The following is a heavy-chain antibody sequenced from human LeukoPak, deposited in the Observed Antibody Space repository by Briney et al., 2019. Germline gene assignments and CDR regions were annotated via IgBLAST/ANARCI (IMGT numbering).Heavy chain of an antibody. D-gene: IGHD5-24*01. CDR2: ISYDGSNK. V-gene: IGHV3-30-3*01. CDR3: ARDTVEMATISLYY. Sequence: GRSLRLSCAASGFTFSSYAMHWVRQAPGKGLEWVAVISYDGSNKYYADSVKGRFTISRDNSKNTLYLQMNSLRAEDTAVYYCARDTVEMATISLYYWGQGTLVTVSS. CDR1: GFTFSSYA. J-gene: IGHJ4*02.